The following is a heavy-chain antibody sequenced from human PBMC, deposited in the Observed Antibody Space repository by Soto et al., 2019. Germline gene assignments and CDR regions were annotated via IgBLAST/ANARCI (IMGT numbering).Heavy chain of an antibody. Sequence: SQTLSLTCAISGDSVSTNSAAWNWIRQSPSRGLEWLGRTYYRSKWYTDYAPSVKSRIIIDPDTSKNQFSLQLNSVTPEDTAVYYCVRVKQQVIDSWGQGTLVTVSS. CDR2: TYYRSKWYT. J-gene: IGHJ4*02. D-gene: IGHD6-13*01. CDR1: GDSVSTNSAA. CDR3: VRVKQQVIDS. V-gene: IGHV6-1*01.